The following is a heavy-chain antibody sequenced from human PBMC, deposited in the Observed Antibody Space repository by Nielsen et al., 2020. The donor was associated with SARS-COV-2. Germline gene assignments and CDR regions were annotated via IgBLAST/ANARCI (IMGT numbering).Heavy chain of an antibody. CDR1: GYTFTSFA. D-gene: IGHD3-10*01. V-gene: IGHV1-3*01. J-gene: IGHJ5*02. CDR3: ARDLWLTMVRGVNWFDP. CDR2: INAGNGNT. Sequence: ASVKVSCKTSGYTFTSFAIHWVRQAPGQSLEWMGWINAGNGNTKYSQKFQGRVTMTRDTSASTAYMELSSLRSEDTAVYYCARDLWLTMVRGVNWFDPWGQGTLVTVSS.